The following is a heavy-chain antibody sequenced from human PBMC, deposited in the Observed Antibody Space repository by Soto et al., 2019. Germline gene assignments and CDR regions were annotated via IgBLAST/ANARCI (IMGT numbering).Heavy chain of an antibody. CDR3: ARTSNIAARTPLYYYYGMDV. Sequence: GSLRLSCAASGFTFSSYGMHWVRQAPGKGLEWVAVIWYDGSNKYYADSVKGRFTISRDNSKNTLYLQMNSLRAEDTAVYYCARTSNIAARTPLYYYYGMDVWGQGTTVTVSS. CDR1: GFTFSSYG. J-gene: IGHJ6*02. CDR2: IWYDGSNK. V-gene: IGHV3-33*01. D-gene: IGHD6-13*01.